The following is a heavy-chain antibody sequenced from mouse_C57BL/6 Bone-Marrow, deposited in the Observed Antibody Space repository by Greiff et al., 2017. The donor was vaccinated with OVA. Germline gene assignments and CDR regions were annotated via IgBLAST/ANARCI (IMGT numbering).Heavy chain of an antibody. D-gene: IGHD1-1*01. CDR3: AREGGGSSYPYYYAMDY. CDR1: GYTFTSYW. Sequence: QVQLQQPGAELVMPGASVKLSCKASGYTFTSYWMHWVKQRPGQGLEWIGEIDPSDSYTNYNQKVKGKSTLTVDKSSSTAYMQLSSLTSEDSAGYYCAREGGGSSYPYYYAMDYWGQGTSVTVSS. CDR2: IDPSDSYT. V-gene: IGHV1-69*01. J-gene: IGHJ4*01.